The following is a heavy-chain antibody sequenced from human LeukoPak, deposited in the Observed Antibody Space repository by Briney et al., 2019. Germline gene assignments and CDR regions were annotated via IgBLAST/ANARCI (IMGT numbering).Heavy chain of an antibody. CDR1: GFTFSRYW. V-gene: IGHV3-74*01. Sequence: PGGSLRLSCAASGFTFSRYWMHWVRQAPGKGPVWVSRIRSDGSSTDYADSVKGRVTISRDNAKNTLYLQMNSLRAEDTAVYYCAREQGYYSVPGYWGQGTQVTVSS. CDR3: AREQGYYSVPGY. D-gene: IGHD3-22*01. J-gene: IGHJ4*02. CDR2: IRSDGSST.